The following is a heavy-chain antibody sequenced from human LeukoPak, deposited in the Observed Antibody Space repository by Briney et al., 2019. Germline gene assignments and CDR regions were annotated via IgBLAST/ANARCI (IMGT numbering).Heavy chain of an antibody. CDR3: ARDMSVAGTRGNYYFDY. CDR1: GYTFTGYY. CDR2: INPNSGGT. V-gene: IGHV1-2*02. J-gene: IGHJ4*02. D-gene: IGHD1/OR15-1a*01. Sequence: ASVKVSCKASGYTFTGYYMHWVRQAPGQGLEWMGWINPNSGGTNYALKFQGRVTMTRDTSISTAYMELSRLRSDDTAVYYCARDMSVAGTRGNYYFDYWGQGTLVTVSS.